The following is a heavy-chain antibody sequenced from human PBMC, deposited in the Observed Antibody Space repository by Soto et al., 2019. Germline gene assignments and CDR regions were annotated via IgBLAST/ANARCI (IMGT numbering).Heavy chain of an antibody. J-gene: IGHJ4*02. CDR3: VADVPNGSFYLPIDY. D-gene: IGHD2-15*01. Sequence: PGGSLRLSCEASGFSFSSAWMIWVRQAPGKGLEWVGLIKSKVDGGTTDYAAPVTGRFTISRDDSINTLYLQVNSLKTEDTATYYCVADVPNGSFYLPIDYWGQGT. CDR1: GFSFSSAW. CDR2: IKSKVDGGTT. V-gene: IGHV3-15*01.